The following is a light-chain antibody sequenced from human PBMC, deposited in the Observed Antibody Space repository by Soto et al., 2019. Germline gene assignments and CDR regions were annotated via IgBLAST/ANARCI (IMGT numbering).Light chain of an antibody. J-gene: IGKJ1*01. CDR2: GAS. CDR3: QQYSSSSRT. Sequence: EIVLTQSPGTLSLSPGERATLSCRASQSVSSSYLAWYQQKPGQAPRLLIYGASSRATGLPDRFSGSGSGTDVSLTISRLEPEDFAVYYCQQYSSSSRTFGQGTKVDIK. V-gene: IGKV3-20*01. CDR1: QSVSSSY.